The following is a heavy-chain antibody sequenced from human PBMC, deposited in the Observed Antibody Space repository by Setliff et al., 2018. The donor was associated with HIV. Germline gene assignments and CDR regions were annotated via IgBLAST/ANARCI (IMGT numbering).Heavy chain of an antibody. CDR2: IYHNGNT. D-gene: IGHD6-19*01. CDR3: ARRRGQKATGWYYFDF. V-gene: IGHV4-4*02. CDR1: GGSISSSNW. Sequence: PSETLSLTCAVSGGSISSSNWWSWVRQPPGKGLEWIGEIYHNGNTNYSPSLKNRVTMSVDNSKNQFSLKLTSVTAGDSALYYCARRRGQKATGWYYFDFWGQGALVTVSS. J-gene: IGHJ4*02.